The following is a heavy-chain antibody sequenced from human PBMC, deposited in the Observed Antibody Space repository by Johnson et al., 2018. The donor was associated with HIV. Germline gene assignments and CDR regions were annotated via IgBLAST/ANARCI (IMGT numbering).Heavy chain of an antibody. CDR3: ARKGERGIAVAEDAFDI. CDR1: GLTFSNYG. V-gene: IGHV3-NL1*01. CDR2: IYSGGST. J-gene: IGHJ3*02. D-gene: IGHD6-19*01. Sequence: QMQLVESGGGVVQPGGSLRLSCAASGLTFSNYGFHWVRQAPGKGLEWVSVIYSGGSTYYADSVKGRFTISRDNSKNTVYLQMNSLRAEDTALYYCARKGERGIAVAEDAFDIWGQGTMVTVSS.